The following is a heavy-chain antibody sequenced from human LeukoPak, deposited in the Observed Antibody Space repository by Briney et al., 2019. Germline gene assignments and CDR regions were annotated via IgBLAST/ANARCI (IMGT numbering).Heavy chain of an antibody. J-gene: IGHJ3*02. D-gene: IGHD1-1*01. CDR1: GFTFDDYA. V-gene: IGHV3-23*01. Sequence: TGGSLRLSCAASGFTFDDYAMSWVRQAPGKGLEWVSAISGSGGSTYYADSVKGRFTISRDNSKNTLYLQMNSLRAEDTAVYYCAKGRWNLVAFDIWGQGTMVTVSS. CDR3: AKGRWNLVAFDI. CDR2: ISGSGGST.